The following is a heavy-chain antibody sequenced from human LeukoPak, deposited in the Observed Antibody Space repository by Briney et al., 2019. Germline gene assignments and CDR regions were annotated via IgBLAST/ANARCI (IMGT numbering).Heavy chain of an antibody. CDR3: ARHGGLTLYCYYGMDV. CDR1: GYSFTSSW. V-gene: IGHV5-51*01. CDR2: IYPGDSES. D-gene: IGHD3-16*01. J-gene: IGHJ6*02. Sequence: GESLKISCKGSGYSFTSSWIAWVRQKPGKGLEWMGIIYPGDSESRYSPSFQGQVTISADKSISTAYLQWSSLKASDTAMYYCARHGGLTLYCYYGMDVWGQGTTVTVSS.